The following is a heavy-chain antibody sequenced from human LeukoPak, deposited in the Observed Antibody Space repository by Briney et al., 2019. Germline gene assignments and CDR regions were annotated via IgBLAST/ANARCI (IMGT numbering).Heavy chain of an antibody. V-gene: IGHV3-33*08. CDR1: GFTFSSYG. CDR2: IWYDGSNK. J-gene: IGHJ6*02. CDR3: ARSSGYEIYYYYYGMDV. Sequence: PGGSLRLSCAASGFTFSSYGMHWVRQAPGKGLEWVAVIWYDGSNKYYADSVKGRFTISRDNSKNTLYLQMNSLRAEDTAVYYCARSSGYEIYYYYYGMDVWGQGTTVTVSS. D-gene: IGHD5-12*01.